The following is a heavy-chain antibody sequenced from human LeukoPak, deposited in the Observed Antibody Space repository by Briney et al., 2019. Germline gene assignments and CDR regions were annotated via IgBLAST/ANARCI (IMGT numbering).Heavy chain of an antibody. CDR3: ARGTWLGEVLDY. CDR1: GFTFSSYS. J-gene: IGHJ4*02. Sequence: GGSLRLSCAASGFTFSSYSMNWVRQAPGKGLEWVSSISSSSSYIYYADSVKGRFTISRDNAKNSLYLQMNSLRAEDTAVYYCARGTWLGEVLDYWGQGTLVTVSS. CDR2: ISSSSSYI. D-gene: IGHD3-10*01. V-gene: IGHV3-21*01.